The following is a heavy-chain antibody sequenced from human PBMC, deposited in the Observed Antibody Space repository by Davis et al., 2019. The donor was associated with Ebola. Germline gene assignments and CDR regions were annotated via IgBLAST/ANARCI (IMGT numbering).Heavy chain of an antibody. CDR1: GFAVSFYG. J-gene: IGHJ4*02. Sequence: GESLKISCAASGFAVSFYGIHWVRQAPGKGLEWVAVIWYDGSNEYYVDSVKGRFSISRDNSKNTLYLQMNSLRAEDTAVYYCMKVRYYSTWRGGFDSWGQGALVTVSS. D-gene: IGHD3-10*01. CDR2: IWYDGSNE. CDR3: MKVRYYSTWRGGFDS. V-gene: IGHV3-33*06.